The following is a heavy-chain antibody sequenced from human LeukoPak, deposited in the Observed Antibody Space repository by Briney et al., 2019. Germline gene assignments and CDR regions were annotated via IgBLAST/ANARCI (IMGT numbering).Heavy chain of an antibody. Sequence: SETLSLTCTVSGDSLISSNYYWGWIRQPPGKGLERLGTIYYSGTTYYNPSLKSRVTLSVDTSTNQFSLKLSSVTAADTAVYFCARRGADIVAVPAAKQGSFDMWGQGTMVTVSS. CDR2: IYYSGTT. CDR1: GDSLISSNYY. D-gene: IGHD2-2*01. CDR3: ARRGADIVAVPAAKQGSFDM. J-gene: IGHJ3*02. V-gene: IGHV4-39*01.